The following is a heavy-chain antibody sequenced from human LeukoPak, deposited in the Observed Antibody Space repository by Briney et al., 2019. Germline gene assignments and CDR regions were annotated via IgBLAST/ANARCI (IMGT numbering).Heavy chain of an antibody. Sequence: GGSLRLSCAASGFTFSSYAMSWVRQAPGKGLGWVSALSGSGGSTYNVDSVKGRFTISRDNSKNTVYLQMNSLRAEDTAVYYCAKAMVRGTGYGMDVWGQGTTVTVSS. J-gene: IGHJ6*02. CDR2: LSGSGGST. CDR3: AKAMVRGTGYGMDV. V-gene: IGHV3-23*01. CDR1: GFTFSSYA. D-gene: IGHD3-10*01.